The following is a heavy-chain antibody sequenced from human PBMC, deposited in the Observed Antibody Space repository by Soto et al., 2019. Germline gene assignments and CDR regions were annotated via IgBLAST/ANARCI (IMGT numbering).Heavy chain of an antibody. CDR1: GGSISSYY. V-gene: IGHV4-59*01. J-gene: IGHJ3*02. CDR3: ARDLLAYCGGDCSDDAFDI. CDR2: IYYSGST. Sequence: TSETLSLTCTVSGGSISSYYWSWIRQPPGKGLEWIGYIYYSGSTNYNPSLKSRVTISVDTSKNQFSLKLSSVTAADTAVYYCARDLLAYCGGDCSDDAFDIWGQGTMVTVSS. D-gene: IGHD2-21*02.